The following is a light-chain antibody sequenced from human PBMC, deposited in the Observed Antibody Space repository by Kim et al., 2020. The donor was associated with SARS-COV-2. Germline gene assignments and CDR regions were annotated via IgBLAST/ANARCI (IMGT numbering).Light chain of an antibody. CDR1: KGINNS. CDR2: AAS. J-gene: IGKJ4*01. CDR3: LQHNSYPRT. Sequence: ASVGDRVTITCRASKGINNSLAWFQQTPGKVPKRLIYAASSLQGGVPSRFSGSGSGTEFTLRISSLQPEDFATYYCLQHNSYPRTFGGETKVDIK. V-gene: IGKV1-17*03.